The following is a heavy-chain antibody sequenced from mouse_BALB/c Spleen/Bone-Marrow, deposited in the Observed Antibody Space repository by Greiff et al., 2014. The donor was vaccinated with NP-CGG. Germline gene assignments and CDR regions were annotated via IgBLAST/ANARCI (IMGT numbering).Heavy chain of an antibody. CDR3: ARQLYGNYAY. CDR1: GYSFTGYY. V-gene: IGHV1S30*01. CDR2: INPYNGGT. Sequence: EVKLVESGPELVKPGPSVKISCKASGYSFTGYYMHWVKQSHGKSPEWIGEINPYNGGTSYNQKFKGKATLTVDTSSSTAFMELHSLTSEDSLVYYCARQLYGNYAYWGQGTLVTVSA. J-gene: IGHJ3*01. D-gene: IGHD2-10*02.